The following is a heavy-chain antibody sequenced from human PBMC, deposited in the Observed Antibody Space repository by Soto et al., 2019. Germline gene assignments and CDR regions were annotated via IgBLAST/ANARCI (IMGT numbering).Heavy chain of an antibody. V-gene: IGHV3-49*03. CDR2: IRSKAYGGTT. CDR3: TRKTVVPAAYWFDP. J-gene: IGHJ5*02. D-gene: IGHD2-2*01. CDR1: GFTFGDYA. Sequence: PGGSLRLSCTASGFTFGDYAMSWFRQAPGKGLEWVGFIRSKAYGGTTEYAASVKGRFTISRDDSKSIAYLQMNSLKTEDTAVYYCTRKTVVPAAYWFDPWGQGTLVTVSS.